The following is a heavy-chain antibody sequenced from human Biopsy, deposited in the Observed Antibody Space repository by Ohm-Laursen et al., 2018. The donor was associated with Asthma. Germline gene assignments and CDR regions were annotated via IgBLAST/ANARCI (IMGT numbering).Heavy chain of an antibody. CDR3: ARKAGSCISRTCYSLDF. D-gene: IGHD2-2*01. Sequence: SVKVSCKSLGGTFNTYVIGWVRQAPGQGLGWMGGINSVFGTTTYPQKFQDSVTITADDSTSTVYMELSSLRSEDTAVYYCARKAGSCISRTCYSLDFWGQGTLVTVSS. CDR2: INSVFGTT. J-gene: IGHJ4*02. V-gene: IGHV1-69*13. CDR1: GGTFNTYV.